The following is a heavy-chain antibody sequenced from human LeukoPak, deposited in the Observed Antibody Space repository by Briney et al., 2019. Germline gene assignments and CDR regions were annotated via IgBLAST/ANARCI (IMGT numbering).Heavy chain of an antibody. D-gene: IGHD2-2*02. Sequence: SETLSLTCAVSGGSISGYYWSWIRQPPRKGQEWIGEINHSGSTNYNPSLKSRVTISVDTSKNQFSLKLSSVTAADTAVYYCARSYCSSTSCYIYWFDPWGQGTLVTVSS. CDR2: INHSGST. J-gene: IGHJ5*02. V-gene: IGHV4-34*01. CDR1: GGSISGYY. CDR3: ARSYCSSTSCYIYWFDP.